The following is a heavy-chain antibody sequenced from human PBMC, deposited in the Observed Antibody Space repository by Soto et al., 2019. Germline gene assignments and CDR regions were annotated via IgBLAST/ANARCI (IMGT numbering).Heavy chain of an antibody. Sequence: ASVKVSCKASGYTFTYRYLHWVRQAPGQALEWMGWITPFNGNTNYAQKFQDRVTITRDRSMSTAYMELSSLRSEDTAMYYCAMGLGYGSGSYYNDLDYYYYGMDVWGQGTTVTVSS. CDR2: ITPFNGNT. D-gene: IGHD3-10*01. CDR3: AMGLGYGSGSYYNDLDYYYYGMDV. CDR1: GYTFTYRY. V-gene: IGHV1-45*02. J-gene: IGHJ6*02.